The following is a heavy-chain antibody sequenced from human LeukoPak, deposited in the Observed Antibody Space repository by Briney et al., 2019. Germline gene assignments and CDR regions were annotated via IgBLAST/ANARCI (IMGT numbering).Heavy chain of an antibody. CDR2: IGSSSSYT. V-gene: IGHV3-21*05. Sequence: GGSLRLSCAASGFTFSSYTMNWVRQAPGKGLEWVSYIGSSSSYTNYADSVKGRFTISRDNAKNSLYLQMNSLRAEDTAVYYCARDRSSGWYVWDYWGQGTLVTVSS. J-gene: IGHJ4*02. CDR3: ARDRSSGWYVWDY. CDR1: GFTFSSYT. D-gene: IGHD6-19*01.